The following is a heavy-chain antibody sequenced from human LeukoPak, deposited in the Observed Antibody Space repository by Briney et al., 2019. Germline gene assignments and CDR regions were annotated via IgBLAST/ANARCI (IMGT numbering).Heavy chain of an antibody. Sequence: ASVKVSCKASGYTFTGYYMHWVRQAPGQGLEWMGWINPNSGGTNYAQKFQGRVTMTRDKSIRTAYMELSRLTSDDTAVYYCARGPLEYCSGGTCYSGRNWFDPWGQGTLVTVSS. V-gene: IGHV1-2*02. CDR1: GYTFTGYY. D-gene: IGHD2-15*01. J-gene: IGHJ5*02. CDR2: INPNSGGT. CDR3: ARGPLEYCSGGTCYSGRNWFDP.